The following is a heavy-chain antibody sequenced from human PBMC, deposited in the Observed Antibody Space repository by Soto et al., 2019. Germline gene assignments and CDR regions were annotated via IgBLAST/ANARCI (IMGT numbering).Heavy chain of an antibody. Sequence: RGSLRVSWAASGFTFSDYFMSWIRQAPGKGLEWVSFISGSSDNIKYADSVKGRFTISRDNAKNSLYLQMNSLRDEDTAVYYCVRDSARVLVVLRLDGAEWFDLPGPGTFVTVS. D-gene: IGHD2-8*01. CDR3: VRDSARVLVVLRLDGAEWFDL. J-gene: IGHJ5*02. CDR2: ISGSSDNI. CDR1: GFTFSDYF. V-gene: IGHV3-11*06.